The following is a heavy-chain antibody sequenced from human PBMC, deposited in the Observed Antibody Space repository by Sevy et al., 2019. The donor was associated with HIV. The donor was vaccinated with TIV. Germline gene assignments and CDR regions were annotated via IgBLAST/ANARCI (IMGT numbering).Heavy chain of an antibody. CDR2: IKRDGSEK. D-gene: IGHD2-2*01. V-gene: IGHV3-7*03. CDR3: ARDCSSASCLWGMDV. CDR1: GFSFSNYW. J-gene: IGHJ6*02. Sequence: GGSLRLSCAASGFSFSNYWMSWVRQAPGKGLEWVANIKRDGSEKYYVGSVKGRFTISRDNAKTSLFLQMNSLRGEDTAVYYCARDCSSASCLWGMDVWGQGTTVTVSS.